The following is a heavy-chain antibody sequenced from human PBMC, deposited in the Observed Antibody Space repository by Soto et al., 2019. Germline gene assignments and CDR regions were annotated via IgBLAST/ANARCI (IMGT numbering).Heavy chain of an antibody. J-gene: IGHJ6*02. D-gene: IGHD3-22*01. CDR2: IWYDGSNK. Sequence: GGALRLSCAASGFTFSSYGMHWVRQAPGKGLEWVAVIWYDGSNKYYADSVKGRFTISRDNSKNTLYLQMNSLRAEDTAVYYCARDSYDSSGYYYAFYYYYGMDVWGQGTTVTVSS. V-gene: IGHV3-33*01. CDR1: GFTFSSYG. CDR3: ARDSYDSSGYYYAFYYYYGMDV.